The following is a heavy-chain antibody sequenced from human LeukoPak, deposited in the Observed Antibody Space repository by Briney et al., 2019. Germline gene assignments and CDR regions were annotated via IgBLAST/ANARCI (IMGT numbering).Heavy chain of an antibody. D-gene: IGHD3-22*01. CDR2: IYTSGST. Sequence: ETLSLTCTVSGGSISSYYWSWIRQPAGKGLEWIGRIYTSGSTNYNPSLKSRVTMSVDTSKNQFSLELSSVTAADTAVYYCARDFPNYYDSSGYYRDYYYGMDVWGQGTTVTVSS. J-gene: IGHJ6*02. CDR1: GGSISSYY. CDR3: ARDFPNYYDSSGYYRDYYYGMDV. V-gene: IGHV4-4*07.